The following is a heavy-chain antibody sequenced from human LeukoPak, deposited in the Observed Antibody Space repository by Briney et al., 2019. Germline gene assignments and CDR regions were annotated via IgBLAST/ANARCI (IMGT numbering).Heavy chain of an antibody. J-gene: IGHJ3*02. CDR1: GGTFSSYA. Sequence: GASVKVSCKASGGTFSSYAISWVRQAPGQGLEWMGGIIPIFGTANYAQKFQGRVTITTDGSTSTAYMELSSLRSEDTAVYYCARIDYSNAFDIWGQGTMVTVSS. V-gene: IGHV1-69*05. D-gene: IGHD4-11*01. CDR3: ARIDYSNAFDI. CDR2: IIPIFGTA.